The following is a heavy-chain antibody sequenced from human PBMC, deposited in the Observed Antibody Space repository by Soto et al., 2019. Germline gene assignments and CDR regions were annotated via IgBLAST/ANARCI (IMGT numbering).Heavy chain of an antibody. D-gene: IGHD5-12*01. J-gene: IGHJ4*02. CDR2: ITYDGAKV. CDR1: GFRFSDYG. Sequence: QVQLVESGGGVVRPGGSLSLSCAASGFRFSDYGMQWLRQAPGKGQEWVAVITYDGAKVYYADSVKGRFTMSGDSSQKTLYLQMNSLRAEHTAWYYCANALRIVATIKYVDYWGQGTLVTVSS. V-gene: IGHV3-30*18. CDR3: ANALRIVATIKYVDY.